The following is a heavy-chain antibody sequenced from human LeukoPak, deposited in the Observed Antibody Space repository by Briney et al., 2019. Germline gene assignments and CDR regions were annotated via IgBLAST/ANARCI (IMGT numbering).Heavy chain of an antibody. V-gene: IGHV4-61*02. CDR2: IYTSGST. Sequence: SETLSLTCTVSGVSISSGSYYWSWIRQPAGKGLEWIGRIYTSGSTNYNPSLKSRVTISVDTSKNQFSLKLSSVTAADTAVYYCARERIDDSSGYYLNWFDPWGQGTLVTVSS. J-gene: IGHJ5*02. CDR3: ARERIDDSSGYYLNWFDP. CDR1: GVSISSGSYY. D-gene: IGHD3-22*01.